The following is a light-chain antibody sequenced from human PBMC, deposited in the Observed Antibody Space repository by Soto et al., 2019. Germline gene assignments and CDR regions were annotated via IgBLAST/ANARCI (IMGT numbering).Light chain of an antibody. V-gene: IGKV3-15*01. J-gene: IGKJ1*01. CDR3: QQYDDWPPTWT. Sequence: EIVMTQSPATLSVSPGERVTLSCRASQRVNNNLAWYQQKPGQAPRLLIYAASTRATGIPARFSGSGSGTDFTLIISSLQSEDFALYYCQQYDDWPPTWTFGQGTKVDIK. CDR1: QRVNNN. CDR2: AAS.